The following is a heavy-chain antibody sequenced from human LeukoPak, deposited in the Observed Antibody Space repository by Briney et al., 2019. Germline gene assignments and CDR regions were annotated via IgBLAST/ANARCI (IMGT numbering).Heavy chain of an antibody. CDR2: ISAYNGNT. V-gene: IGHV1-18*01. J-gene: IGHJ6*02. CDR3: ASYDFWEDGMDV. Sequence: ASVNVSCRASGYTFTIYGISWVRQAPGQGLEGMGWISAYNGNTNYAQKLQGRVTMTTDTSTSTAYMELRSLRSDDTAVYYCASYDFWEDGMDVWGQGTTVTVSS. CDR1: GYTFTIYG. D-gene: IGHD3-3*01.